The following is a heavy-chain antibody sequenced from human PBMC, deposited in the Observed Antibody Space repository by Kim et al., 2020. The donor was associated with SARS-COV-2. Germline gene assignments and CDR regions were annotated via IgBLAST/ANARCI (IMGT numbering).Heavy chain of an antibody. D-gene: IGHD3-10*01. CDR2: ISGSGGST. CDR3: AKDQAMVRGVAPTRYYYYYMDV. V-gene: IGHV3-23*01. CDR1: GFTFSSYA. J-gene: IGHJ6*03. Sequence: GGSLRLSCAASGFTFSSYAMSWVRQAPGKGLEWVSAISGSGGSTYYADSVKGRFTISRDNSKNTLYLQMNSLRPEDTAVYYCAKDQAMVRGVAPTRYYYYYMDVWGKGTTVTVSS.